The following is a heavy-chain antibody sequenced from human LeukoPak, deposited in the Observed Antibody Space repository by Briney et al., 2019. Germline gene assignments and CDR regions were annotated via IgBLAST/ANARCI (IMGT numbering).Heavy chain of an antibody. CDR2: ISGSGGST. D-gene: IGHD3-10*01. CDR3: AKDDGSGTTDY. CDR1: GFTFSSYA. V-gene: IGHV3-23*01. J-gene: IGHJ4*02. Sequence: GGSLRLSCAASGFTFSSYAMSWVRQAPGKGLEWVSAISGSGGSTYYADSVKGRFTTSRDNSKNTLYLQMKSLRADDTAVYYCAKDDGSGTTDYWGQGTLVTVSS.